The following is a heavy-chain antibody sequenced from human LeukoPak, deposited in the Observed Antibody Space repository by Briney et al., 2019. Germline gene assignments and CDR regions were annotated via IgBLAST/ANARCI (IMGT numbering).Heavy chain of an antibody. CDR3: ARELVNYDILTGYTRQLSTFDY. J-gene: IGHJ4*02. V-gene: IGHV4-39*01. D-gene: IGHD3-9*01. Sequence: SETLSLTCTVSGGSISSSSYYWGWIRQPPGKGLEWIGSIYYSGSTYYNPSLKSRVTISVDTSKNQFSLKLSSVTAADTAVYYCARELVNYDILTGYTRQLSTFDYWGQGTLVTVSS. CDR2: IYYSGST. CDR1: GGSISSSSYY.